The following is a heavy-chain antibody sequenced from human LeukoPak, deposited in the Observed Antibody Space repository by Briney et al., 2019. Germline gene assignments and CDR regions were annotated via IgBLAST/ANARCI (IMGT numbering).Heavy chain of an antibody. J-gene: IGHJ6*02. CDR2: ISSSSSYI. D-gene: IGHD2-15*01. V-gene: IGHV3-21*01. CDR3: ARSLVVVAAKIYYYYGMDV. CDR1: GFTFSSYS. Sequence: GGSLRLSCAASGFTFSSYSMNWVRQAPGKGLEWASSISSSSSYIYYADSVKGRFTISRDNVKNSLYLQMNSLRAEDTAVYYCARSLVVVAAKIYYYYGMDVWGQGTTVTVSS.